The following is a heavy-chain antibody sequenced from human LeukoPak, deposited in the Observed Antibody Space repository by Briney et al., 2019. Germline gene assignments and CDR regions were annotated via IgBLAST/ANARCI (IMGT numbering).Heavy chain of an antibody. V-gene: IGHV4-34*01. J-gene: IGHJ4*02. D-gene: IGHD1-1*01. CDR3: ARVQRRRYNWNDAGDY. Sequence: SETLSLTCAVYGGSFSGYYWSWIRQPAGKGLEWIGEINHSGSTNYNPSFKSRVTISVDTSKNQFSLKLSSVTAADTAVYYCARVQRRRYNWNDAGDYWGQGTLVTVSS. CDR1: GGSFSGYY. CDR2: INHSGST.